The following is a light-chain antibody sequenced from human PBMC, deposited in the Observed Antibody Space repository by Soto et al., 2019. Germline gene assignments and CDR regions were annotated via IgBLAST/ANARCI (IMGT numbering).Light chain of an antibody. CDR3: QQSFSALYT. J-gene: IGKJ2*01. Sequence: DIQMTQSPSSLSASVGDRVTITCRASQNIRSYLNWYQQKPGKAPKLLIYSASSLQSGVPSRFSGSGSETDFTLTINSLQPEDFATYYNQQSFSALYTFGQGTKLEI. CDR2: SAS. V-gene: IGKV1-39*01. CDR1: QNIRSY.